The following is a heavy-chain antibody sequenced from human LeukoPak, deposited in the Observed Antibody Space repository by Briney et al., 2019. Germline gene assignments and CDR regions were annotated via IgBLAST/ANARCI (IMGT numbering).Heavy chain of an antibody. V-gene: IGHV3-30*02. CDR1: GFTFRSYG. D-gene: IGHD6-19*01. Sequence: GRSLGLSCAASGFTFRSYGMHCVPDAPGKGLEEGKFIRYDGNQKYYAASVNGRFNISRDNYKNTLYLQMNSLRAEDTAVYYCAKVYTSGWPWDYWGQGTLVTVSS. J-gene: IGHJ4*02. CDR2: IRYDGNQK. CDR3: AKVYTSGWPWDY.